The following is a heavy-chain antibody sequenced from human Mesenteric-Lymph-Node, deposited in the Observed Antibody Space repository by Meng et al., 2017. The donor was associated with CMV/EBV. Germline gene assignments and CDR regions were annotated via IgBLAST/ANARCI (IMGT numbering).Heavy chain of an antibody. V-gene: IGHV3-66*01. CDR2: IYRGDNT. CDR3: TGDSVSNPNLDY. Sequence: VGIGGVLVGPGWSLELSGEASELNVRNKYMSWVRQASGKGLEWVCIIYRGDNTYYIDSVKDRFTVSRDNSKNTMYLQMNSLRVEDTAVYYCTGDSVSNPNLDYWGQGTLVTVSS. J-gene: IGHJ4*02. CDR1: ELNVRNKY. D-gene: IGHD3-10*01.